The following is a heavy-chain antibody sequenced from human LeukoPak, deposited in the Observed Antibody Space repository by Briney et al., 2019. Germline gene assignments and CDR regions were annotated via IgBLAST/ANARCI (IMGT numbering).Heavy chain of an antibody. CDR2: IYYSGSS. V-gene: IGHV4-31*03. Sequence: SETLSLTCTVSGGSISSGGYYWSWIRQHPGKGLEWIGYIYYSGSSYYNPSLKSRVTISVDTSKNQFSLKLSSVTAADTAVYYCARMDIVVVPVAIFDYWGQGTLVTVSS. CDR1: GGSISSGGYY. J-gene: IGHJ4*02. CDR3: ARMDIVVVPVAIFDY. D-gene: IGHD2-2*03.